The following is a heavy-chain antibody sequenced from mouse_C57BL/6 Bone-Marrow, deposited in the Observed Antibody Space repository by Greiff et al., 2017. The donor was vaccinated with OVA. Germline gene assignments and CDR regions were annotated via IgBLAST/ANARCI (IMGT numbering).Heavy chain of an antibody. CDR3: AREEDSNPSSWFAY. V-gene: IGHV1-64*01. D-gene: IGHD2-5*01. CDR2: IHPNSGST. Sequence: QVQLQQPGAELVKPGASVKLSCKDSGYTFTSYWMHWVKQRPGQGLEWIGMIHPNSGSTNYNEKFKSKATLTVDKSSSTAYMQLSSLTSEDSAVYYCAREEDSNPSSWFAYWGQGTLVTVSA. CDR1: GYTFTSYW. J-gene: IGHJ3*01.